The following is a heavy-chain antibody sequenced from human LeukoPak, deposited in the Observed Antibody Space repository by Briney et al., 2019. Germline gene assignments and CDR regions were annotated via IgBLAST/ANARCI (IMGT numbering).Heavy chain of an antibody. CDR2: INNDGSNR. Sequence: PGGSLRLACAASGFTFSDFWMHWVRQAPGKGLVWVSRINNDGSNRGYVGSVKGRFNISRDNAKNTLYLQMNSLRAEDTAVYYCARAIHLVGAFDIWGQGTMVTVSS. V-gene: IGHV3-74*01. D-gene: IGHD1-26*01. CDR1: GFTFSDFW. CDR3: ARAIHLVGAFDI. J-gene: IGHJ3*02.